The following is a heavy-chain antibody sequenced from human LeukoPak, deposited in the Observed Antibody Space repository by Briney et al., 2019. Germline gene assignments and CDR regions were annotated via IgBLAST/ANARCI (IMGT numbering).Heavy chain of an antibody. V-gene: IGHV4-59*01. CDR2: IYYSGST. J-gene: IGHJ3*02. D-gene: IGHD6-13*01. CDR3: ASRPYSSSWYTDAFDI. Sequence: PSETLSLTCTVSGGSISSYYWSWIRQPPGKGLEWTGYIYYSGSTNYNPSLKSRVTISVDTSKNQFSLKLSSVTAADTAVYYCASRPYSSSWYTDAFDIWGQGTMVTVSS. CDR1: GGSISSYY.